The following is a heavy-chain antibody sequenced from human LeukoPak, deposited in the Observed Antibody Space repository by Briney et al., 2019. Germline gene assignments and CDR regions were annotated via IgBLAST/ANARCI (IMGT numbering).Heavy chain of an antibody. CDR1: GGSISSYY. CDR2: IYYSGST. J-gene: IGHJ2*01. Sequence: SETLSLTCTVSGGSISSYYWSWIRQPPGKGLEWIGYIYYSGSTNYNPSLKSRVTISVDTSKNQISLKLSSVTAADTAVYYCASAVATISYWYFDLWGRGTLVTISS. CDR3: ASAVATISYWYFDL. D-gene: IGHD5-12*01. V-gene: IGHV4-59*08.